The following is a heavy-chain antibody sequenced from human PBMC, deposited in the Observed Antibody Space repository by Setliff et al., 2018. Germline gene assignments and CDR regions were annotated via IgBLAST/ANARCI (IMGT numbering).Heavy chain of an antibody. D-gene: IGHD6-13*01. CDR1: GGSISSSSYY. CDR2: IYYSGST. J-gene: IGHJ4*02. Sequence: SETLSLTCTVSGGSISSSSYYWGWIRQPPGKGLEWIGSIYYSGSTYYNPSLKSRVTISVDTSKNQSSLKLSSVTAADTAVYYCARDNWAAAGIFDYWGQGTLVTVSS. CDR3: ARDNWAAAGIFDY. V-gene: IGHV4-39*07.